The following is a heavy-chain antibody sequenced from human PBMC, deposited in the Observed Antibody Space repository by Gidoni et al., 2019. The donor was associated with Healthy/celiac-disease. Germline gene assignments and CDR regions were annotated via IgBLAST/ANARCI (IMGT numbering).Heavy chain of an antibody. CDR2: IYYSGST. CDR1: GGSISSSSYY. J-gene: IGHJ3*02. CDR3: ARAIRAKNAFDI. Sequence: QLQLQESGPGLVKPPATLSLTCTVSGGSISSSSYYWGWIRQPPGKGLEWIGSIYYSGSTYYNPSLKSRVTISVDTSKNQFSLKLSSVTAADTAVYYCARAIRAKNAFDIWGQGTMVTVSS. V-gene: IGHV4-39*01. D-gene: IGHD1-26*01.